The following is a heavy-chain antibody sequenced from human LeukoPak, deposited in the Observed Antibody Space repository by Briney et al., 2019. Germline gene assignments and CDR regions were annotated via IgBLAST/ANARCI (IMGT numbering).Heavy chain of an antibody. V-gene: IGHV4-34*01. CDR2: INHSGGT. CDR3: ARGSDTAFLAFDI. D-gene: IGHD5-18*01. Sequence: KSSETLSLTCAAHGGSFSGYYWSWIRQPPGKGLEWIGEINHSGGTNYNPSLKSRVTISVDTSKNQFSLNLSSVTAADTAVYYCARGSDTAFLAFDIWGQGTMVTVSS. J-gene: IGHJ3*02. CDR1: GGSFSGYY.